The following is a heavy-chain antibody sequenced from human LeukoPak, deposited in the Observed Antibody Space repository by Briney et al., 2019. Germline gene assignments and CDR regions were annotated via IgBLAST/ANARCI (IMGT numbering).Heavy chain of an antibody. CDR1: GYTFTSYG. V-gene: IGHV1-18*01. CDR2: ISAHNGNT. CDR3: ARDAPGRNYGDYRELDY. D-gene: IGHD4-17*01. J-gene: IGHJ4*02. Sequence: ASVKVSCKASGYTFTSYGISWVRQAPGQGLEWMGWISAHNGNTKNAQKIQGRVTMTTDTSTSTAYMELRSLGSDDTAVYYCARDAPGRNYGDYRELDYWGQGTLVTVSS.